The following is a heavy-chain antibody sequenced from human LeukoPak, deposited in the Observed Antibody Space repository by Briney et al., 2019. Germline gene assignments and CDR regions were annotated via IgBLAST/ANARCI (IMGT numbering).Heavy chain of an antibody. D-gene: IGHD2-15*01. CDR3: AKHMTPERTTPYYYGMDV. V-gene: IGHV3-21*01. Sequence: GGSLRLSCAASGFIFSSYRMNWVRQAPGKGLEWVSSISNSGIHIYYADSVKGRFTMSRDNGKNSLFLQMNSLRAEDTAVYFCAKHMTPERTTPYYYGMDVWGQGTTVTVSS. J-gene: IGHJ6*02. CDR1: GFIFSSYR. CDR2: ISNSGIHI.